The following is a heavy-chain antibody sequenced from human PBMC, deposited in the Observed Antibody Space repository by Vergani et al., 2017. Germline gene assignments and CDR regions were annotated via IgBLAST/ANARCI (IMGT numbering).Heavy chain of an antibody. CDR1: GFSFSNYW. CDR2: IQEDGSAK. Sequence: EVHLVESGGGLVQPGGSLRLSCATSGFSFSNYWVTWVRQAPGKGLEWVASIQEDGSAKHFLDSLKGRFFISRDNAKKAVFLQMNNLRHEDTALYFCVKDNDYDADGPFDLWGRGTLVTVSS. V-gene: IGHV3-7*03. CDR3: VKDNDYDADGPFDL. J-gene: IGHJ2*01. D-gene: IGHD3-16*01.